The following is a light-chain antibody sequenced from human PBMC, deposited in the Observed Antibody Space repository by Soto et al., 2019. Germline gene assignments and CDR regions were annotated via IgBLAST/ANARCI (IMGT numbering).Light chain of an antibody. CDR3: QQYGSSPLT. CDR2: GAS. V-gene: IGKV3-20*01. J-gene: IGKJ4*01. Sequence: EIVLTQSPGTLSLSPGETATLSCRSSQSVSSSYLAWYQQKPGQAPRLLIYGASNRATGIPDRFSGSGSGTDFTLTINRLEPEDFAMYYCQQYGSSPLTFGGGTKVDIK. CDR1: QSVSSSY.